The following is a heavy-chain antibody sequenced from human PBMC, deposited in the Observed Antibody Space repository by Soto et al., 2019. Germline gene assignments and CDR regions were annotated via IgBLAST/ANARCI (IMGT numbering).Heavy chain of an antibody. J-gene: IGHJ6*02. CDR3: TGWGNYYYGMDV. Sequence: QLQLQESGSGLVKPSQTLSLTCAVSGGSISSGGYSWSWIRQPPGKGLEWIGYIYHSGSPYYNPSLKSRVTISVDRSKNQFSLKLSSVTAADTAVYYCTGWGNYYYGMDVWGRGTTVTVSS. D-gene: IGHD7-27*01. V-gene: IGHV4-30-2*01. CDR2: IYHSGSP. CDR1: GGSISSGGYS.